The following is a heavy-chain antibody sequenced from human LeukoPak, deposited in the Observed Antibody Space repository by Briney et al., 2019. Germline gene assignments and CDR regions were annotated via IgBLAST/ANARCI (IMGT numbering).Heavy chain of an antibody. CDR1: GYTLTELS. J-gene: IGHJ6*03. D-gene: IGHD2-2*01. Sequence: ASVKVSCKVSGYTLTELSMHWVRQAPGKGLEWMGGFDPEDGETIYAQKFQGRVTMTEDTSTDTAYMELSSLRSEDTAVYYCASCPCLSSTHGYYYYYMDVWGKGTTVTVSS. V-gene: IGHV1-24*01. CDR2: FDPEDGET. CDR3: ASCPCLSSTHGYYYYYMDV.